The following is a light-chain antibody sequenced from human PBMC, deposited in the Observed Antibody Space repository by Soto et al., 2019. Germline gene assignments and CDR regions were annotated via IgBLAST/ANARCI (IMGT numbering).Light chain of an antibody. CDR1: QSVSSSY. CDR3: QQYGSSSWT. V-gene: IGKV3-20*01. J-gene: IGKJ1*01. CDR2: GAS. Sequence: EIVLTQSPGTLSLSPGERATLSCRASQSVSSSYLAWYQQKPGQAPRLLIYGASSRATVIPDRFSGSGSGTDFTLTISRLEPEDFAVYYFQQYGSSSWTFGQGTKVEIK.